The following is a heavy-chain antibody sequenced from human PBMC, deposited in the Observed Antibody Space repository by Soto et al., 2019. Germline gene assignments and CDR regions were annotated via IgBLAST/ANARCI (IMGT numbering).Heavy chain of an antibody. D-gene: IGHD2-21*01. J-gene: IGHJ2*01. CDR3: AKVQSQSVVASFSEFDL. V-gene: IGHV3-23*01. Sequence: EVQLLESGGGLVQPGGSLRLSCAASGFTFSSYAMNWVRQAPGKGLEWVSSITGTGGSTYHADSVKGRFTISRDNSKDTLYLQMSSLRAEDTAVYYCAKVQSQSVVASFSEFDLWGRGTLVTVSS. CDR2: ITGTGGST. CDR1: GFTFSSYA.